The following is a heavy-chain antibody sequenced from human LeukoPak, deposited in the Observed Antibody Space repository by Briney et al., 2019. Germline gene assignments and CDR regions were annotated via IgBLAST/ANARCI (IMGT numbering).Heavy chain of an antibody. Sequence: ASETLSLTCNVSGDSIRNYYWSWIRQPPGKGLEWIGYMYYSGTINYNPSLKSRVTISVDTSKNQFSLKLSSVTAADTAMYYCARAWATDYFDYWGQGTLVTVSS. CDR3: ARAWATDYFDY. CDR2: MYYSGTI. J-gene: IGHJ4*02. V-gene: IGHV4-59*01. CDR1: GDSIRNYY.